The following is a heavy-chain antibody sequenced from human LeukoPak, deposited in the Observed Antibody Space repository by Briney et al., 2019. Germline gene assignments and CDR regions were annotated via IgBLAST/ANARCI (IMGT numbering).Heavy chain of an antibody. Sequence: SETLSLTCAVYGGSFSGYYWSWIRQPPGKGLEWIGEINHSGSTNYNPSLKSRVTISVDTSKSQFSLKLSSVTAADTAVYYCARHGSRVMATIEDSWGQGTLVIVSS. CDR2: INHSGST. V-gene: IGHV4-34*01. D-gene: IGHD5-12*01. CDR3: ARHGSRVMATIEDS. CDR1: GGSFSGYY. J-gene: IGHJ4*02.